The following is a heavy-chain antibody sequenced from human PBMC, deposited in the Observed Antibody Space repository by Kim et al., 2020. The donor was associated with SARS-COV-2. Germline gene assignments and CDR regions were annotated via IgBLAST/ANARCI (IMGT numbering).Heavy chain of an antibody. CDR3: AKGTSSSFYTASDS. D-gene: IGHD2-2*01. CDR1: GFTFSNYA. CDR2: ICGGGGDT. Sequence: GGSLRLSCAASGFTFSNYAMTWVRQAPGKGLEWVSSICGGGGDTYYADSMKGRFTISRDNSKNTLYLQMNGLRVEDTAIYYCAKGTSSSFYTASDSWGQGTLVPVAS. V-gene: IGHV3-23*01. J-gene: IGHJ4*02.